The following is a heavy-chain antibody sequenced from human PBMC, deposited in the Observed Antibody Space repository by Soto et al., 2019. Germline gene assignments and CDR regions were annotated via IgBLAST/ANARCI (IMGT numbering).Heavy chain of an antibody. Sequence: QAQLVESGGGVVQPGRSLRLSCAASGFTFSSYGMHCVRQAPGTGQEWVAVISYDGGLQHYADSVKGRFTISRDNSKNMVLLQMNSLRAEDTAVYYCVSDRGYGHASVPYSWGQGTLVSVSS. D-gene: IGHD5-18*01. V-gene: IGHV3-30*03. CDR1: GFTFSSYG. CDR2: ISYDGGLQ. CDR3: VSDRGYGHASVPYS. J-gene: IGHJ4*02.